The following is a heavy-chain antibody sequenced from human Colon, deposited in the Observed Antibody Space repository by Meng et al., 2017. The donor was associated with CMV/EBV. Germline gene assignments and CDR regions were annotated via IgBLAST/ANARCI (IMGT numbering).Heavy chain of an antibody. CDR3: SSCGTDCSFGKYYAMDF. D-gene: IGHD2-21*01. CDR2: ISGDSNNI. CDR1: GFSFSSHT. V-gene: IGHV3-21*01. Sequence: GESLKISCAASGFSFSSHTINWVRQAPGKGLEWVSAISGDSNNINYAASVKGRFTISRNNAQNSLYLQMNSLRAEDTAVYHCSSCGTDCSFGKYYAMDFWGQGTTVTVSS. J-gene: IGHJ6*02.